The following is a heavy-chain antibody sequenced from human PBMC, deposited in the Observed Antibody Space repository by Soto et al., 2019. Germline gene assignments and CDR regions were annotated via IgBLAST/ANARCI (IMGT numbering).Heavy chain of an antibody. V-gene: IGHV3-66*01. J-gene: IGHJ6*02. CDR3: TRKHSMDV. CDR2: IYRSGDT. CDR1: GFTVSDNY. Sequence: DVQLVESGGDLVQPGGSLRLSCAASGFTVSDNYMNWVRQAPGKGLEWVSTIYRSGDTIYADSVKARFTISRDNAKNTLYLQTNSPRAKDTAVYYCTRKHSMDVWGQGTTITVSS.